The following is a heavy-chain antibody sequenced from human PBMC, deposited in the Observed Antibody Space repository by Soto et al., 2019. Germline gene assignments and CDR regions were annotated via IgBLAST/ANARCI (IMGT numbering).Heavy chain of an antibody. V-gene: IGHV3-23*01. J-gene: IGHJ4*02. CDR3: AKDRSRSYGSGYPLWYFVY. D-gene: IGHD3-22*01. Sequence: GGSLRLSCAASGFTFSSCAMSWVRQARGKGREWVSGISGSGGGTYYAASVRGRFTISRDSSKNSLYLQMNSLRAQYRAVYYCAKDRSRSYGSGYPLWYFVYWGQGTLVTVSS. CDR2: ISGSGGGT. CDR1: GFTFSSCA.